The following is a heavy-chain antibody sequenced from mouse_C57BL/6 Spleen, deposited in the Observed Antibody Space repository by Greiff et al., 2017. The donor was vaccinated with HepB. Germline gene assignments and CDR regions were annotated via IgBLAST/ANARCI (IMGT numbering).Heavy chain of an antibody. J-gene: IGHJ3*01. Sequence: QLQQPGAELVKPGASVKLSCKASGYTFTSYWMHWVKQRTGQGLEWIGMIHPNSGSTNYNEKFKSKATLTVDKSSSTAYMQLSSLTSEDSAVYYGARSDDYGDDWFAYWGQGTLVTVSA. D-gene: IGHD2-13*01. V-gene: IGHV1-64*01. CDR2: IHPNSGST. CDR1: GYTFTSYW. CDR3: ARSDDYGDDWFAY.